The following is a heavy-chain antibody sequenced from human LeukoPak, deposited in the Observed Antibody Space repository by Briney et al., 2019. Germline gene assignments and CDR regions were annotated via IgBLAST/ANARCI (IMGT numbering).Heavy chain of an antibody. V-gene: IGHV1-18*01. J-gene: IGHJ3*02. CDR1: GYTFSNSG. CDR3: ARRSVHSGAFDI. D-gene: IGHD1-1*01. Sequence: ASVKVSCKASGYTFSNSGISWVRQAPGQGLEWMGWISTYSGTTNYAHNLQGRLTMTTDTSTSTAYMELRNLKSDDTAVYYCARRSVHSGAFDIWGQGTMVTVSS. CDR2: ISTYSGTT.